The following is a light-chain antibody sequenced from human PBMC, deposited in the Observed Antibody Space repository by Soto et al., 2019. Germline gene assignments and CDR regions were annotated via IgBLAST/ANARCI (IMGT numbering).Light chain of an antibody. CDR1: NIGSKN. J-gene: IGLJ3*02. V-gene: IGLV3-21*02. CDR3: QVYNKNNEHRV. Sequence: SYELTQPPSVSVAPGQTARITCGGNNIGSKNVHWYQQKPGQAPVLVVYDHSDRPSAIPERFAASNSANTATLTISRVEAGNEADYYCQVYNKNNEHRVFGGGTKLTVL. CDR2: DHS.